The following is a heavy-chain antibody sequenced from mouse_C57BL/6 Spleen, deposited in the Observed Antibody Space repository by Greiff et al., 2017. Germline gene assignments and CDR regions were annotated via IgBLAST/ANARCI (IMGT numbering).Heavy chain of an antibody. CDR2: IWSGGST. CDR3: ARFLYGYDVYYAMDY. J-gene: IGHJ4*01. D-gene: IGHD2-2*01. CDR1: GFSLTSYG. Sequence: QVHVKQSGPGLVQPSQSLSITCTVSGFSLTSYGVHWVRQSPGKGLEWLGVIWSGGSTDYNAAFISRLSISKDNSKSQVFFKMNSLQADDTAIYYCARFLYGYDVYYAMDYWGQGTSVTVSS. V-gene: IGHV2-2*01.